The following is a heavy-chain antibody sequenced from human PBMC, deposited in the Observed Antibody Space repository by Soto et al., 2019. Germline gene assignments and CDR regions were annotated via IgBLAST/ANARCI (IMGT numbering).Heavy chain of an antibody. D-gene: IGHD5-12*01. CDR2: IIPIFGTA. CDR3: ARSRLLPLDY. Sequence: LLKRYCKTAGGTNRIDPGGWVRQAPGQGLEWMGGIIPIFGTANYAQKFQGRVTITADESTSTAYMELSSLRSDDTAVYYSARSRLLPLDYWGQGILV. V-gene: IGHV1-69*01. J-gene: IGHJ4*02. CDR1: GGTNRIDP.